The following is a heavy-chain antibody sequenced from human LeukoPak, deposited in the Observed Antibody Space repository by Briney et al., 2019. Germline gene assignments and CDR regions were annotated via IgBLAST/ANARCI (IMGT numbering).Heavy chain of an antibody. V-gene: IGHV1-24*01. CDR1: GYTFTSYG. J-gene: IGHJ4*02. CDR3: ATVFGVWGSYRSREPDY. D-gene: IGHD3-16*02. CDR2: FDPEDGET. Sequence: ASVKVSCKASGYTFTSYGISWVRQAPGQGLEWMGGFDPEDGETIYAQKFQGRVTMTEDTSTDTAYMELSSLRSEDTAVYYCATVFGVWGSYRSREPDYWGQGTLVTVSS.